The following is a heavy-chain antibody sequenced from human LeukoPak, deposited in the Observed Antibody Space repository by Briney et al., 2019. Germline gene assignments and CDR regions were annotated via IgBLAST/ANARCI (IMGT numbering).Heavy chain of an antibody. Sequence: PSETLSLTCTVSGGSISSSSYYWGWIRQPPGKGLEWIGSIYYSGSTYYNPSLKSRVTISVDTSKNQFSLKLSSVTAADTAVYYCARRGVNAKTHFGYWGQGTLVTVSS. CDR3: ARRGVNAKTHFGY. J-gene: IGHJ4*02. CDR2: IYYSGST. CDR1: GGSISSSSYY. V-gene: IGHV4-39*07. D-gene: IGHD3-10*01.